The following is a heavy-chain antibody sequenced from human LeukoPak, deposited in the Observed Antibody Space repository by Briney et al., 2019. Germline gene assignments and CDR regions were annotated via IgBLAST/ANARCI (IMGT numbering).Heavy chain of an antibody. V-gene: IGHV3-23*01. CDR1: GFSFSSTA. D-gene: IGHD6-13*01. Sequence: GGSLRLSCAASGFSFSSTAMNWVRQAPGKGLEWVSASGTDGDTYYADSVQGRFTISRDNSRNTLYLQMTSLSADDTAVYYCAKKTPGTYPFDYWGQGTLVTVSP. CDR3: AKKTPGTYPFDY. J-gene: IGHJ4*02. CDR2: SGTDGDT.